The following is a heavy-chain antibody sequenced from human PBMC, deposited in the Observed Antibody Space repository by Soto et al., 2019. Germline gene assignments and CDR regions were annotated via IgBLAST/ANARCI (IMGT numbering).Heavy chain of an antibody. CDR2: IYWDDDK. Sequence: SGPTLVNPTQTLTLTCTFSGFSLSTSGVGVGWIRQPPGKALEWLAFIYWDDDKRYSPSLKSRLTITKDTSKNQEVLTMTNMDPVDTATYYCAHRQSVTIFGGVIRASGWFDPWGQGTLVTVSS. CDR1: GFSLSTSGVG. V-gene: IGHV2-5*02. D-gene: IGHD3-3*01. J-gene: IGHJ5*02. CDR3: AHRQSVTIFGGVIRASGWFDP.